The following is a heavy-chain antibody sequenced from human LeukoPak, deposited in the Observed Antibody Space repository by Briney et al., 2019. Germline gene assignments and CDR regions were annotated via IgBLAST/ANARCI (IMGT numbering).Heavy chain of an antibody. V-gene: IGHV3-9*01. CDR2: ISWNSGSI. J-gene: IGHJ4*02. D-gene: IGHD3-9*01. Sequence: PGRSLRLSCAASGFTFDDYAMHWVRQAPGKGLEWVSGISWNSGSIGYADSVKGRFTISRDNAKNSLYLQMNSLRAEDTALYYCAKDTARYFDRLLDYWGQGTLVTVSS. CDR3: AKDTARYFDRLLDY. CDR1: GFTFDDYA.